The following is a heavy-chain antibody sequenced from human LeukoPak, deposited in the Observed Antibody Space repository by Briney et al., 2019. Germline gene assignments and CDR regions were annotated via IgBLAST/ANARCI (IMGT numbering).Heavy chain of an antibody. V-gene: IGHV4-34*01. CDR2: INHSGST. J-gene: IGHJ6*02. Sequence: PSETLSLTCAVYGGSFSGYYWSWIRQPPGRGLEWIGEINHSGSTNYNPSLKSRVTISVDTSKNQFSLKLSSVTAADTAVYYCARGNVVVPAAIEWGYYYYGMDVWGQGTTVTVSS. D-gene: IGHD2-2*02. CDR1: GGSFSGYY. CDR3: ARGNVVVPAAIEWGYYYYGMDV.